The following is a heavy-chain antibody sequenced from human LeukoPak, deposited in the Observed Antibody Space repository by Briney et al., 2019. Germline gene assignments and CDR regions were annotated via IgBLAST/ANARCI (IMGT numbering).Heavy chain of an antibody. J-gene: IGHJ4*01. CDR3: AKDQYYYGSGNQIDY. CDR2: ISGSGGST. V-gene: IGHV3-23*01. CDR1: GFTFSSYA. Sequence: GGSLRLSCAVSGFTFSSYAMSWVRQVPGKGLEWVSSISGSGGSTYYADSVKGRFTVSKDNLKNTLYLQMNSLRAEDSAVYYCAKDQYYYGSGNQIDYWGHGTLVTVSS. D-gene: IGHD3-10*01.